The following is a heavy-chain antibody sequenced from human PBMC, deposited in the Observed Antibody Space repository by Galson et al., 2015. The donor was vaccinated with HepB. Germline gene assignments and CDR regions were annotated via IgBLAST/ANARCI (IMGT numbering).Heavy chain of an antibody. D-gene: IGHD3-22*01. J-gene: IGHJ4*02. V-gene: IGHV1-18*01. CDR1: GYTFTNYG. Sequence: SVKVSCKASGYTFTNYGLNWVRQAPGQGLEWMGWINIYNGYTTHAQKLQGRVTMTTDTSTSTAYMELRSLRSDDTAVYYCAREAYYYDSSGYYPPIYYFDYWGQGTLVTVSS. CDR3: AREAYYYDSSGYYPPIYYFDY. CDR2: INIYNGYT.